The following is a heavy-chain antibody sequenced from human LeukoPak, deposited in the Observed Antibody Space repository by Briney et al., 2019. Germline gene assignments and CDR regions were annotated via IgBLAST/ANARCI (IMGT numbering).Heavy chain of an antibody. J-gene: IGHJ4*02. CDR3: ARGYRISEIRFFEWLLDY. CDR1: GGSISGYF. D-gene: IGHD3-3*01. V-gene: IGHV4-4*07. Sequence: SDTLSLTCTVSGGSISGYFWHWIRQPAGKGLEWIGRVHISETTTYNPSLKSRVTMSVDTSNNHFSLSLSSVTAADTAVYYCARGYRISEIRFFEWLLDYWGQGYLVTVSS. CDR2: VHISETT.